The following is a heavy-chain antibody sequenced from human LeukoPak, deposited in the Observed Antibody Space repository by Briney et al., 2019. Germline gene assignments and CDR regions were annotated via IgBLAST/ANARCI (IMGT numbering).Heavy chain of an antibody. Sequence: PSETLSLTCTVSGYSITSGYYWGWIRQPPGKGLEWIGSIYQSGSTYYNPSLKSRVTISVDTSKNQFSLKLSSVTAADTAVYYCARVRQGSGWYYFDYWGQGTLVTVSS. CDR2: IYQSGST. J-gene: IGHJ4*02. D-gene: IGHD6-19*01. V-gene: IGHV4-38-2*02. CDR3: ARVRQGSGWYYFDY. CDR1: GYSITSGYY.